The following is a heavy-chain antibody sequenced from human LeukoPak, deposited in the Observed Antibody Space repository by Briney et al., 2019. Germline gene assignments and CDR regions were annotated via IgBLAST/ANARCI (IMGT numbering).Heavy chain of an antibody. CDR1: GFTFSSYA. CDR3: AREGDWWKPFDF. V-gene: IGHV3-30*04. D-gene: IGHD2-8*02. J-gene: IGHJ4*02. Sequence: GGSLRLSCAASGFTFSSYAMHWVRQAPGKGLEWVAVISYDGSNKYYADSVKGRFTISRDNAKNSLYLQMNSLRAEDTAVYYCAREGDWWKPFDFWGQGTLVTVSS. CDR2: ISYDGSNK.